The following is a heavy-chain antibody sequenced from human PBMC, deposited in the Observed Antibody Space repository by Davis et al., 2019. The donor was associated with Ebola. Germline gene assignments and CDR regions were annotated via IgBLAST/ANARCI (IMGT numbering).Heavy chain of an antibody. V-gene: IGHV1-69*05. CDR2: IIPIFGTA. Sequence: AASVKVSCKASGGTFSSYAISWVRQAPGQGLEWMGGIIPIFGTANYAQKFQGRVTMTRDTSTSTVYMELSSLRSDDTAVYYCARDVGVTAADYWGQGTLVTVSS. CDR3: ARDVGVTAADY. CDR1: GGTFSSYA. J-gene: IGHJ4*02. D-gene: IGHD2-2*01.